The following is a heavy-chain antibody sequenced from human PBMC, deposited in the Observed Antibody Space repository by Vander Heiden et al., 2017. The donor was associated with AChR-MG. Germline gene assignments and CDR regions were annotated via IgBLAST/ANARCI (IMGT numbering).Heavy chain of an antibody. D-gene: IGHD1-20*01. CDR3: AIVRRGGIIPNPFDF. V-gene: IGHV3-74*01. CDR1: GFTFRSYW. CDR2: INSDGSST. Sequence: EVQLVESAGGLVQPGGSLRLSCAVCGFTFRSYWMHWGRQGPGKGLMWVARINSDGSSTNHADSVKGRFTISRDNAKNTVYLQMKSLRVEDTAVYYCAIVRRGGIIPNPFDFWGQGTLVTVSS. J-gene: IGHJ4*02.